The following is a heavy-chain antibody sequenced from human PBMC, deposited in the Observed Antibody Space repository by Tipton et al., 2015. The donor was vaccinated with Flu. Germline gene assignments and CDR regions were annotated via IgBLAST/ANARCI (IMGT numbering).Heavy chain of an antibody. CDR1: GGSVRSGSYY. D-gene: IGHD6-19*01. CDR3: ARKTLPVAGYFDY. J-gene: IGHJ4*02. CDR2: IYASGGT. V-gene: IGHV4-61*02. Sequence: LRLSCTVSGGSVRSGSYYWSWIRQPAGKGLEWIGRIYASGGTNYNPSLNSRVSISLDTSKNQFSLRLTSVTAADTAVYYCARKTLPVAGYFDYWGQGTPVTVSS.